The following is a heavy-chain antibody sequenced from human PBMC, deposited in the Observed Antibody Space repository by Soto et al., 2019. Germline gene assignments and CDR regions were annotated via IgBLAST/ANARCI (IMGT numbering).Heavy chain of an antibody. CDR3: ASRKSSTYFDY. D-gene: IGHD3-10*01. CDR2: IYYSGST. Sequence: PQTLDLTCTVSGDSINRGDYSWGGIPQPPGKGLGWIGYIYYSGSTYYTPSLKSRVTISVDASKNQFSLKLSSVTAADTAVYYCASRKSSTYFDYWGKGTLGTVFS. J-gene: IGHJ4*02. CDR1: GDSINRGDYS. V-gene: IGHV4-30-4*08.